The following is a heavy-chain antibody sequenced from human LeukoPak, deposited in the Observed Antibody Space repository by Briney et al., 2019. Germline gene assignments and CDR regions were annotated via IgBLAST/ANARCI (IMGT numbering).Heavy chain of an antibody. CDR1: GGSISSSSYY. CDR2: IYYSGST. V-gene: IGHV4-39*01. Sequence: PSETLSLTCTVSGGSISSSSYYWGWIRQPPGKGLEWIGSIYYSGSTYYNPSLKSRVTISVDTSKNQFSLKLSSVTAADTAVYYXARHSVEYSSSSAGWFDPXGQGXXVTV. D-gene: IGHD6-6*01. CDR3: ARHSVEYSSSSAGWFDP. J-gene: IGHJ5*02.